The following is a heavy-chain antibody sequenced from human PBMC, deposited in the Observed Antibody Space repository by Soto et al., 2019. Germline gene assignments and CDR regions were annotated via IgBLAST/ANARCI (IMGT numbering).Heavy chain of an antibody. CDR3: ARDARGTRGFDEMDI. J-gene: IGHJ6*02. V-gene: IGHV1-2*02. D-gene: IGHD3-9*01. CDR1: GYIFTGYH. CDR2: INPNSGDT. Sequence: ASVKVSCKASGYIFTGYHIHWVRQAPGRGLEWMGWINPNSGDTEYAQNFQGRVTMTRDTSLNLVYMEMSGLMSDDTAVYYCARDARGTRGFDEMDIWGQGTTVTVSS.